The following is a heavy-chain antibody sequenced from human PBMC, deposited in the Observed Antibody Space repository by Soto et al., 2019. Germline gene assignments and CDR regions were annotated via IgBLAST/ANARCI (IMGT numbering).Heavy chain of an antibody. Sequence: PSETLSLTCTVSGGSMSRYYWTWIRQPPGKGLEWIGYIYYSGDTDYNPSLKSRVTISLDTSKNQFSLDLSSVTAADTAVYYCARGSAYYLHNWFDPWGQGTLVTVSS. V-gene: IGHV4-59*01. J-gene: IGHJ5*02. CDR2: IYYSGDT. D-gene: IGHD3-22*01. CDR3: ARGSAYYLHNWFDP. CDR1: GGSMSRYY.